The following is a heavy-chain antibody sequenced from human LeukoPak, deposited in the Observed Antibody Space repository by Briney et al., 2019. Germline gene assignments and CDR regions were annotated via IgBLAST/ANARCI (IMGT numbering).Heavy chain of an antibody. V-gene: IGHV4-34*01. CDR1: GGSFSGYY. D-gene: IGHD6-13*01. CDR2: INHSGNT. J-gene: IGHJ6*02. Sequence: SETLSLTCAVYGGSFSGYYWSWIRQPPGKGLEWIGEINHSGNTNYNPSLKSRVTISVDTSKNQFSLKLSSVTAADTAMFYCARVRSSHYSYYYAMDVWGQGTTVTVSS. CDR3: ARVRSSHYSYYYAMDV.